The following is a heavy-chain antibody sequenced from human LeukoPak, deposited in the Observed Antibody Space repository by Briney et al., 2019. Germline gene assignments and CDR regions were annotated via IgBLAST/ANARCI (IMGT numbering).Heavy chain of an antibody. CDR1: GGSFSGYY. V-gene: IGHV4-34*01. D-gene: IGHD3-10*01. J-gene: IGHJ4*02. CDR2: INHSRST. Sequence: SETLSLTCAVYGGSFSGYYWSWIRQPPGKGLEWIGEINHSRSTNYNPSLKSRVTISVDTSKNQFSLKLSSVTAADTAVYFCAKDHKWWREYFYASGTYRGLFDYWGQGTLVTVSS. CDR3: AKDHKWWREYFYASGTYRGLFDY.